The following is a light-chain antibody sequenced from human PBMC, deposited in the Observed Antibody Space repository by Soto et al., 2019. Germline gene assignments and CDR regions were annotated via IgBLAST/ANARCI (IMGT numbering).Light chain of an antibody. CDR2: LAS. CDR3: MQGVQMPPIT. CDR1: QSLQHSNGYNY. V-gene: IGKV2-28*01. J-gene: IGKJ5*01. Sequence: DIVMTQSPLSLPVTPGEPASISCRSSQSLQHSNGYNYLDWYFQKPGQSPQLLIYLASNRASGVPVRFRGSGSGTDFTLNISRVEAEDVGLYYCMQGVQMPPITFGQGTRLEIK.